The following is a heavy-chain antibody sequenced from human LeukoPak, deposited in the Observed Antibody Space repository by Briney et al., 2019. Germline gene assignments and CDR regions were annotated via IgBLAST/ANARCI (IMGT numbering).Heavy chain of an antibody. D-gene: IGHD5-18*01. CDR2: INTNTGNP. CDR1: GYTFTSYA. J-gene: IGHJ4*02. V-gene: IGHV7-4-1*02. CDR3: ARGPDPRGYSYGYVDY. Sequence: ASVKVSCKASGYTFTSYAMNWVRQAPGQGLGWMGWINTNTGNPTYAQGFTGRFVFSLDTSVSTAYLQISSLKAEDTAVYYCARGPDPRGYSYGYVDYWGQGTLVTVSS.